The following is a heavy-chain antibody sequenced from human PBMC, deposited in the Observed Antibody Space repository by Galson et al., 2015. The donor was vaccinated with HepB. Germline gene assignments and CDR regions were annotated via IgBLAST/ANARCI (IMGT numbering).Heavy chain of an antibody. D-gene: IGHD3-22*01. CDR3: ARPQTAYDNSGYDAFDI. CDR2: IYPGDSET. CDR1: GYIFTNYW. J-gene: IGHJ3*02. Sequence: QSGAEVKKPGESLKISCEGFGYIFTNYWLGWVRQMPGKGLEWMGIIYPGDSETSYSPSFQGQVTISADKSINTAYLRWSSLKASDTAIYYCARPQTAYDNSGYDAFDIWGLGTMVTVSS. V-gene: IGHV5-51*01.